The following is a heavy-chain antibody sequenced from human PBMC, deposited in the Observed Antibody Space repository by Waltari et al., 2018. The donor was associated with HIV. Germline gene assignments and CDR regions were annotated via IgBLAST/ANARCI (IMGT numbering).Heavy chain of an antibody. CDR2: IYTSGST. V-gene: IGHV4-61*02. CDR3: ARAYYDVWSGTGSSCNWFDP. Sequence: QVQLQESGPGLVKPSQTLSLTCTVSGGPISSGSYYWSWIRQPAGKGLELIGRIYTSGSTNYNPSPVSRVTISVDTSRNQFSLKLRSVTAADTAVYYWARAYYDVWSGTGSSCNWFDPWGQGTLVTVSS. CDR1: GGPISSGSYY. J-gene: IGHJ5*02. D-gene: IGHD3-3*01.